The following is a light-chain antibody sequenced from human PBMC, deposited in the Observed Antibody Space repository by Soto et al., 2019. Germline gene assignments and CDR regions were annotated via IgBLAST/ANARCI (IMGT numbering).Light chain of an antibody. Sequence: DIQMTQSPSTLSASVGDRVTITCRASQSISSWLAWYQQKPGEAPKLLIYDASSLESGVPSRFSGSGSGTEFTLPISSLQPDDFATYYCQQYNSYSPWTFGQGTKV. CDR3: QQYNSYSPWT. CDR1: QSISSW. CDR2: DAS. V-gene: IGKV1-5*01. J-gene: IGKJ1*01.